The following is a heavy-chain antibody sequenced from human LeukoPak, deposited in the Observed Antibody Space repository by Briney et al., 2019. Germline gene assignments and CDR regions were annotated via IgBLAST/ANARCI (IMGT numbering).Heavy chain of an antibody. V-gene: IGHV4-59*01. D-gene: IGHD2-15*01. CDR1: GGSISSYY. Sequence: PSETLSLTCTVSGGSISSYYWSWIRQPPGKGLEWIGYIYYSGSTNYNPSLKSRVTISVDTSKNQFSLKLSSVTAADTAVYYCARVRHSRVGDQFDYWGQGTLVTVSS. J-gene: IGHJ4*02. CDR3: ARVRHSRVGDQFDY. CDR2: IYYSGST.